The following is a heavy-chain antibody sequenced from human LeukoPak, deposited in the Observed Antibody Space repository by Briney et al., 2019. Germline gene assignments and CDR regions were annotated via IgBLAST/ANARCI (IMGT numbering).Heavy chain of an antibody. CDR1: GFTFRSYW. D-gene: IGHD2-15*01. Sequence: GSLRLSCGTSGFTFRSYWMHWVRPAPGKGLVWVSHINIDGSSTTYADAVKGRFTISRDNAKDTLYLQMNSLRAEDTAVYYCARDKGWHDYFDYWGQGTLVTVSS. CDR2: INIDGSST. V-gene: IGHV3-74*01. CDR3: ARDKGWHDYFDY. J-gene: IGHJ4*02.